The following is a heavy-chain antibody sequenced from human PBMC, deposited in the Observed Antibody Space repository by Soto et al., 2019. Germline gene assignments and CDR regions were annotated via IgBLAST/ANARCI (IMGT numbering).Heavy chain of an antibody. CDR3: AKAKIGGGIAAPYYYYGMDV. V-gene: IGHV3-21*04. D-gene: IGHD6-13*01. CDR2: ISRGSDYI. Sequence: GGSLRLSCLASGITFSSHSVNWVRQAPGKGLEWVSSISRGSDYIYYRDSVKGRFTISRDNSKNTLYLQMNSLRAEDTAVYYCAKAKIGGGIAAPYYYYGMDVWGQGTTVTVSS. CDR1: GITFSSHS. J-gene: IGHJ6*02.